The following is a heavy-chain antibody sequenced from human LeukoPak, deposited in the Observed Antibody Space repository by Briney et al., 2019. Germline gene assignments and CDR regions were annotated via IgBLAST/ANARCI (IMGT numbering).Heavy chain of an antibody. CDR3: ARDLTSGYGMDV. CDR2: ISSSSSTI. Sequence: GGSLRLSCAASGFTFSSYSMNWVRQAPGKGLEWVSYISSSSSTIYYADSVKGRFTISSDNAKNSLYLQMNSLRAEDTAVYYCARDLTSGYGMDVWGQGTTVTVSS. J-gene: IGHJ6*02. V-gene: IGHV3-48*04. D-gene: IGHD3-3*01. CDR1: GFTFSSYS.